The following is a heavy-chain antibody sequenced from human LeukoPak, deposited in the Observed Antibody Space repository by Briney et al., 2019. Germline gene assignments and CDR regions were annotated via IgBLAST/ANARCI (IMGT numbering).Heavy chain of an antibody. CDR3: ARGLLNSGYDSRVRWFDP. Sequence: SETLSLTCAVYGGSFSGYYWSWIRQPPGKGLEWIGEINHSGSTNYNPSLKSRVTISVDTSKNQFSLKLSSVTAADTAVYYCARGLLNSGYDSRVRWFDPWGQGTLVTVSS. D-gene: IGHD5-12*01. CDR2: INHSGST. V-gene: IGHV4-34*01. CDR1: GGSFSGYY. J-gene: IGHJ5*02.